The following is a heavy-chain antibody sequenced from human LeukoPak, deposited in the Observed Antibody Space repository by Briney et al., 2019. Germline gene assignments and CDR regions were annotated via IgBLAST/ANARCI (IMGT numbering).Heavy chain of an antibody. CDR2: IYPGDSDT. V-gene: IGHV5-51*01. Sequence: GESLKISCKGSGYRFSEYWIGWVRQMPGKGLEWMGNIYPGDSDTRYSPSFQGQVTISPDHSISTAYLQWSSLKASDTAIYYCARRPGVISHIDSWGQGTLVTVSS. J-gene: IGHJ4*02. CDR1: GYRFSEYW. D-gene: IGHD3-10*01. CDR3: ARRPGVISHIDS.